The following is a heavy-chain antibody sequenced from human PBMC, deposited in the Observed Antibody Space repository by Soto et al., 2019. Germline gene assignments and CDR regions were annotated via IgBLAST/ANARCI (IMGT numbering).Heavy chain of an antibody. Sequence: PSETLSLTCTFSVGSISNPSYYCGWVRQPPWKGLEWIGDIFYTGRTYYSPSLKSRVTISVDTSKEQFSLNLTSVTAADTAVYFCAGLTSRIAAASNGRSNWFGRWAPGTLFSVSS. CDR1: VGSISNPSYY. D-gene: IGHD2-21*01. V-gene: IGHV4-39*01. CDR3: AGLTSRIAAASNGRSNWFGR. CDR2: IFYTGRT. J-gene: IGHJ5*02.